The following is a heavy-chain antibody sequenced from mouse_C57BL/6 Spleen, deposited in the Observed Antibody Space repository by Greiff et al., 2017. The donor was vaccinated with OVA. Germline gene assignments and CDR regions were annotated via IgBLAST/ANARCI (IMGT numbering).Heavy chain of an antibody. D-gene: IGHD6-1*01. V-gene: IGHV5-4*01. CDR1: GFTFSSYA. Sequence: EVQRVESGGGLVKPGGSLKLSCAASGFTFSSYAMSWVRQTPEKRLEWVATISDGGSYTYYPDNVKGRFTISRDNAKNNLYLQMSHLKSEDTAMYYCARGPRDFDYWGQGTTLTVSS. CDR2: ISDGGSYT. CDR3: ARGPRDFDY. J-gene: IGHJ2*01.